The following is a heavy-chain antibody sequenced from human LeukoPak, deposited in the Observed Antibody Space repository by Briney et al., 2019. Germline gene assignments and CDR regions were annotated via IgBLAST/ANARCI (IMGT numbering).Heavy chain of an antibody. CDR3: AYGGGCNGGTCYYIHH. CDR2: ISAGGT. CDR1: GFIFSYHV. V-gene: IGHV3-23*01. D-gene: IGHD2-15*01. Sequence: GGSLSLSCAASGFIFSYHVMNWVRQAPGKGLEWVSTISAGGTYYADSVKGRFTISRDDSKNTLYLQMSSLRADDTAVYYCAYGGGCNGGTCYYIHHWGRGTLVTVSS. J-gene: IGHJ1*01.